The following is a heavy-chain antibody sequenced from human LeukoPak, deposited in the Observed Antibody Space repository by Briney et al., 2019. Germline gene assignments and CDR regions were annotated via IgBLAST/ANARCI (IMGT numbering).Heavy chain of an antibody. V-gene: IGHV3-23*01. Sequence: GGSLRLSCAASGFTFSSYTMTWVRQAPGKGLKWVSTIATGDGNTYYADSVKGRFTVSRDDSKNTLYLQMNSLRAEDTAVYYCAKDGGLWVSAHWGDSWGRGTLVTVSS. J-gene: IGHJ4*02. CDR2: IATGDGNT. CDR1: GFTFSSYT. D-gene: IGHD7-27*01. CDR3: AKDGGLWVSAHWGDS.